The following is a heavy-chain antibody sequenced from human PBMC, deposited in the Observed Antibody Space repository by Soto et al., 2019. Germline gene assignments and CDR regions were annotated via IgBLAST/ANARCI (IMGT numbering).Heavy chain of an antibody. CDR1: GGSISSNKW. CDR2: IYHSGST. V-gene: IGHV4-4*02. CDR3: ARDDHIVVVPTSLGAMDV. D-gene: IGHD2-2*01. J-gene: IGHJ6*02. Sequence: SETLSLTCAVYGGSISSNKWWSWVRQPPGKGLEWIGEIYHSGSTNYNPSLKSRVTISLDKSKNQFSLKLTSVTAADSAVYYCARDDHIVVVPTSLGAMDVGGQGTTVTVSS.